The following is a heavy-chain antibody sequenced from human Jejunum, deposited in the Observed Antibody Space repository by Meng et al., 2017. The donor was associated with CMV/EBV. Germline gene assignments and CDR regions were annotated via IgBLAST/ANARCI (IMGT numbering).Heavy chain of an antibody. Sequence: GFVFGNHVMTWVRQAPGKGLEWVSSLSGTGDFTFYADSVKGRFSISRDNFKSVMYLQMNSLRADDTALYFCAKSRDGNSNRAPFDFWGQGTVVTVSS. CDR1: GFVFGNHV. CDR2: LSGTGDFT. V-gene: IGHV3-23*01. CDR3: AKSRDGNSNRAPFDF. J-gene: IGHJ3*01. D-gene: IGHD1-14*01.